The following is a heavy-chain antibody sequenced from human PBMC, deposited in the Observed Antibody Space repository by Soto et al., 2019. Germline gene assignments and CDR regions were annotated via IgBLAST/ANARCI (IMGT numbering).Heavy chain of an antibody. CDR1: GGTFRSYA. J-gene: IGHJ4*02. CDR3: ARESGGGNYCSSTSCYQGAFDY. V-gene: IGHV1-69*01. D-gene: IGHD2-2*01. CDR2: IIPIFGTA. Sequence: QVQLVQSGAEVKKPGSSVKVSCKASGGTFRSYAISWVRQAPGQGLEWMGGIIPIFGTANYAQKFQGRVTITADESTSTAYMELSSLRSEDTAVYYCARESGGGNYCSSTSCYQGAFDYWGQGTLVTVSS.